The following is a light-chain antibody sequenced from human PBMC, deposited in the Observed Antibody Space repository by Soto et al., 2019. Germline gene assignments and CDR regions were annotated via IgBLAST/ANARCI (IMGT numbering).Light chain of an antibody. CDR2: DAS. CDR3: QHYKMYSPWT. Sequence: QMTQSPSSLSASVGDRVTITCRASQGISSALAWYQQKPGKAPKLLIYDASSLESGVPSRFSGSGSGTDFTLTISSLQPDDFATYYCQHYKMYSPWTFGQGTKVDIK. CDR1: QGISSA. J-gene: IGKJ1*01. V-gene: IGKV1-13*02.